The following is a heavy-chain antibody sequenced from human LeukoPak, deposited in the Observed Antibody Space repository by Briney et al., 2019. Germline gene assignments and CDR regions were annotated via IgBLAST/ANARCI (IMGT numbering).Heavy chain of an antibody. CDR2: ISGSGGST. D-gene: IGHD1-26*01. J-gene: IGHJ4*02. Sequence: QPGGSLRLSCAASGFTFRSNAMSWVRQAPGKGLEWVSLISGSGGSTFYADSVKGRFAISRDNSKNTLYLQMNSLRAEDTAVYYWARGIEIVGATTLFDYWGQGTLVTVSS. CDR1: GFTFRSNA. V-gene: IGHV3-23*01. CDR3: ARGIEIVGATTLFDY.